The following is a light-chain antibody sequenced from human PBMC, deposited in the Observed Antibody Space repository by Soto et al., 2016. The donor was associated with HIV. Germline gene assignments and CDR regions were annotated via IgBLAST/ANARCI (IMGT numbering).Light chain of an antibody. CDR2: KAS. Sequence: DIQMTQSPSTPSASVGDRVTITCRASQSINTWLAWYQQKPGKAPKVLIYKASSLESGVPSRFSGSGSGTEFTLTISSLQPDDFATYYCQQYNSYRYTFGQGTKLEIK. V-gene: IGKV1-5*03. CDR1: QSINTW. J-gene: IGKJ2*01. CDR3: QQYNSYRYT.